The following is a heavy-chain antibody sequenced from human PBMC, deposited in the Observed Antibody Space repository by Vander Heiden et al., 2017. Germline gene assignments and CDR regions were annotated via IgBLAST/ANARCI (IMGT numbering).Heavy chain of an antibody. CDR2: ISGSGGST. V-gene: IGHV3-23*01. CDR3: AKDAFTMIVVVITDYFDY. Sequence: EVQLLESGGGLVQPGGSLRLSCAASGFTFSSYAMSWVRQAPGKGLEWVSAISGSGGSTYYADSVKGRFTISRDNSKNTLYLQMNSLRAEDTAVYYCAKDAFTMIVVVITDYFDYWGQGTLVTVSS. D-gene: IGHD3-22*01. CDR1: GFTFSSYA. J-gene: IGHJ4*02.